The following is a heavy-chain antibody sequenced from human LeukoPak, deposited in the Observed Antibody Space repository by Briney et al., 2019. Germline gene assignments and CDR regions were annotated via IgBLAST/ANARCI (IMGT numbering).Heavy chain of an antibody. V-gene: IGHV4-59*01. CDR3: ARSTGSTMFIDY. D-gene: IGHD3-10*02. Sequence: PSETLSLTCTVSGGSISPYYWSWIQQPPGKGLEWLGYIYYSGNTEYKPSLKSRVAMSVDTSKNQFSLRLSSVTAADTAVYYCARSTGSTMFIDYWGQGTLVTVSS. J-gene: IGHJ4*02. CDR1: GGSISPYY. CDR2: IYYSGNT.